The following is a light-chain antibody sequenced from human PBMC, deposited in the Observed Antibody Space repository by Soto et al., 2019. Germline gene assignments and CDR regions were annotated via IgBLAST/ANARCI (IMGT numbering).Light chain of an antibody. V-gene: IGKV3-11*01. CDR1: QSVSSY. CDR3: QQRSSWPPT. J-gene: IGKJ4*01. CDR2: DAS. Sequence: EIVMTQSPATLSVSPGERATLSCRDSQSVSSYLAWYEQKPGQAPRLLIYDASNRETGIRDRFSGSGSGTDFTLTINRLEPEDFALYFCQQRSSWPPTFGGGTKVDIK.